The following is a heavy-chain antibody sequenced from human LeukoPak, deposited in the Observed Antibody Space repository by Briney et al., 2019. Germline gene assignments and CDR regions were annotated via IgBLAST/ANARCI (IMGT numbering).Heavy chain of an antibody. CDR3: ARAGKDGYNNVGPSDY. V-gene: IGHV1-2*04. CDR2: INPNSGGT. D-gene: IGHD5-24*01. Sequence: GASVKVSCKASGYTYTGYYMHWVRQAPGQGLEWMGWINPNSGGTNYAQKFQGWVTMTRDTSISTAYMELSRLRSDDTAVYYCARAGKDGYNNVGPSDYWGQGTLDTVSS. CDR1: GYTYTGYY. J-gene: IGHJ4*02.